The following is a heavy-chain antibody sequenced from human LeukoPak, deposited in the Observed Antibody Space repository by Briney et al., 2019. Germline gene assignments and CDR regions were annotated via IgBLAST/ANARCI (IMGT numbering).Heavy chain of an antibody. J-gene: IGHJ4*02. D-gene: IGHD5-12*01. CDR3: ARDPGSGYEEHFDY. V-gene: IGHV3-11*01. CDR1: GFIFSDYY. CDR2: ISSSGSTM. Sequence: GGSLRLSCAASGFIFSDYYMSWIRQAPGKGLEWVSYISSSGSTMYYTDSVKGRFTISRDNAKDSLYLQMNRLRAEDTAVYYCARDPGSGYEEHFDYWGQGTLVTVSS.